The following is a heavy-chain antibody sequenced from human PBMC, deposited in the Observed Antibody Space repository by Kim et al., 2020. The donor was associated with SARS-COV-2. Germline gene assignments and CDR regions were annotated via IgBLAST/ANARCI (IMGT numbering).Heavy chain of an antibody. J-gene: IGHJ5*02. Sequence: GESLKISCKGSGYSFTSYWIGWVRQMPGKGLEWMGIIYPGDSDTRYSPSFQGQVTISADKSISTAYLQWSSLKASDTAMYYCARHVRVTRQWLVLMNERVVENWFDPWGQGTLVTVSS. CDR3: ARHVRVTRQWLVLMNERVVENWFDP. V-gene: IGHV5-51*01. D-gene: IGHD6-19*01. CDR2: IYPGDSDT. CDR1: GYSFTSYW.